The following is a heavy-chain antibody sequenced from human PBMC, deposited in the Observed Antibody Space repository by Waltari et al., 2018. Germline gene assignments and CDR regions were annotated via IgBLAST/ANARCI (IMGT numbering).Heavy chain of an antibody. J-gene: IGHJ2*01. Sequence: EVQLVESGGGLVKPGGSLRLSCAASGFHFGSYSMTWFRPAPGQGLEWVASISSSSSYIYYADSVKGRFTISRDNAKNSLYLQMNSLRAEDTAVYYCARDDQPGIAAAKGGYFDLWGRGTLVTVSS. D-gene: IGHD6-13*01. CDR1: GFHFGSYS. V-gene: IGHV3-21*01. CDR2: ISSSSSYI. CDR3: ARDDQPGIAAAKGGYFDL.